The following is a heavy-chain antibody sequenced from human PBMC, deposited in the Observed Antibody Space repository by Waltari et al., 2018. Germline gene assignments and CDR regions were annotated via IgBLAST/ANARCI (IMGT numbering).Heavy chain of an antibody. CDR1: GGSFSGYY. D-gene: IGHD6-13*01. J-gene: IGHJ3*02. V-gene: IGHV4-34*01. CDR3: AREIKSWLGDALDI. Sequence: QVQLQQWGAGLLKPSETLSLTCAVYGGSFSGYYWSWIRQPPGKGLEWIGEINHSGSTDSYPALKCGVTTSVDTSKNEFSLKLSSVTAADTAVYYCAREIKSWLGDALDIWGQGTMVTVSS. CDR2: INHSGST.